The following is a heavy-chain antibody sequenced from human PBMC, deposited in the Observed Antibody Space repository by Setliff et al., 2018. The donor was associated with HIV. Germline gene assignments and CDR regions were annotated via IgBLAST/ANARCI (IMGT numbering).Heavy chain of an antibody. D-gene: IGHD2-2*01. V-gene: IGHV3-11*03. CDR2: ISSSSGHT. J-gene: IGHJ4*02. Sequence: LSLTCTVTGGSISSGGFYWTWIRQAPGKGLEWISYISSSSGHTNYAESVKGRFTISRDNAKNSLYLQMTSLRAEDTAVYYCARPSLLGGDSTTPYDCWGQGTLVTVSS. CDR3: ARPSLLGGDSTTPYDC. CDR1: GGSISSGGFY.